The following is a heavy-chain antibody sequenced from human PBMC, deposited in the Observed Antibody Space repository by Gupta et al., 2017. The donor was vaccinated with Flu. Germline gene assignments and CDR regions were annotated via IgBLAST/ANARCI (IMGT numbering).Heavy chain of an antibody. CDR2: ISSSGHSI. CDR1: GFIFSDYY. CDR3: ARGSGVWLRYFDL. Sequence: QVQLVESGGGLVKPGGSLRLSCAASGFIFSDYYMSWVRQAPGKGLEWVSYISSSGHSIYYTDSVKGRFTISRDDAKNSVYLQVNSLRAEDSALYYCARGSGVWLRYFDLWGRGTLVTVSS. D-gene: IGHD5-12*01. V-gene: IGHV3-11*01. J-gene: IGHJ2*01.